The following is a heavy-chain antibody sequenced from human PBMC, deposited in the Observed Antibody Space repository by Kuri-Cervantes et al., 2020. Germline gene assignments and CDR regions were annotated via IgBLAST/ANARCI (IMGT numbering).Heavy chain of an antibody. Sequence: GGLLRLPCEASGFTPSTYTMNWVRLAPGKGLEWFSLISWDGGSTYYADYVKGRFTISRDNSKTSLYLKMSSLRDEDTALYYCAKDLNHYGNYEFDYWGQGTLVTVSS. D-gene: IGHD4-11*01. CDR1: GFTPSTYT. CDR2: ISWDGGST. V-gene: IGHV3-43D*04. CDR3: AKDLNHYGNYEFDY. J-gene: IGHJ4*02.